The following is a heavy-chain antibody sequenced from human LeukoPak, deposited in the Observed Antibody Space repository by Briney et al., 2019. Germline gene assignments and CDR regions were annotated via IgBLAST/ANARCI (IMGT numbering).Heavy chain of an antibody. CDR2: IYYSGST. CDR1: GGSISSSSYY. J-gene: IGHJ4*02. Sequence: PSETLSLTCTVSGGSISSSSYYWGWIRQPPGKGLEWIGSIYYSGSTYYNPSLKSRVTISVDTSKNQFSLKLSSVTAADTAVYYCASLPHSSSWSSSSYYFDYWGQGTLVTVSS. D-gene: IGHD6-13*01. CDR3: ASLPHSSSWSSSSYYFDY. V-gene: IGHV4-39*07.